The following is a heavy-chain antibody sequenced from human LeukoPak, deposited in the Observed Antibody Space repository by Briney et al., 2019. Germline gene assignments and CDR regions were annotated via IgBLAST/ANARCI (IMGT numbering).Heavy chain of an antibody. J-gene: IGHJ4*02. D-gene: IGHD3-10*01. CDR1: GYTFTGYY. CDR3: ARGGRKITMVRGVIYY. Sequence: ASVKVSCKASGYTFTGYYMHWVRQAPGQGLEWMGWINPNSGGTNYAQKFQGRVTMTRDTSISTAYMELSRLRSDDTAVYYWARGGRKITMVRGVIYYWGQGTLVTVSS. V-gene: IGHV1-2*02. CDR2: INPNSGGT.